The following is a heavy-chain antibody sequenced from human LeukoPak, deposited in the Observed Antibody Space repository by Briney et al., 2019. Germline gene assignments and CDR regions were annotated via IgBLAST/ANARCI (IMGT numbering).Heavy chain of an antibody. D-gene: IGHD3-3*01. CDR1: GFTFSSSA. V-gene: IGHV3-23*01. CDR2: ISASGGST. J-gene: IGHJ4*02. Sequence: PGGSLRLSCAASGFTFSSSAMSWVRQVPGKGLEWVSGISASGGSTSYADSVKGRFTISRDNSKNTLYLQMNSLRAEDTAVYYCASDSKSPYDFWSGMNHYFDYWGQGTLVTLSS. CDR3: ASDSKSPYDFWSGMNHYFDY.